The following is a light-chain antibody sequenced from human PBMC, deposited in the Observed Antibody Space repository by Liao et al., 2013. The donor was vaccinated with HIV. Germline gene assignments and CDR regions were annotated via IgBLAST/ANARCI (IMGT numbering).Light chain of an antibody. J-gene: IGLJ3*02. CDR2: KDS. CDR3: QVWDSSTDWV. V-gene: IGLV3-25*03. CDR1: ALPNQY. Sequence: SYELTQPPSVSVSPGQTARIACSGDALPNQYAYWYQQKPGQAPVLVISKDSDRPSGIPERFSGSSSGTTVTLTISGVQAEDEADYYCQVWDSSTDWVFGGGTNLAVL.